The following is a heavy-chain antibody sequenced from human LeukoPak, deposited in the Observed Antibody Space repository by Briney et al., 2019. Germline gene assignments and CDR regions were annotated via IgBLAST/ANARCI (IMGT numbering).Heavy chain of an antibody. J-gene: IGHJ6*02. D-gene: IGHD3-3*01. CDR3: ARATTIFESYYYYYGMDV. CDR1: GGSISSSNW. CDR2: IYHSGST. V-gene: IGHV4-4*02. Sequence: SETLSLTCAVSGGSISSSNWWSWVRQPPRKGLEWIGEIYHSGSTNYNPSLKSRVTISVDKSKNQFSLKLSSVTAADTAVYYCARATTIFESYYYYYGMDVWGQGTTVTVSS.